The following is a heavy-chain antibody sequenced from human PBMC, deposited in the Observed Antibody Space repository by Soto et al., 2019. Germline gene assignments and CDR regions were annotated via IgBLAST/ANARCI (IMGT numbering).Heavy chain of an antibody. Sequence: GGSLRLSCAASGFTFSSYGMHWVRQAPGKGLEWVAVIWYDGSNKYYADSVKGRFTISRDNSKNTLYLQMNSLRAEDTAVYYCARELVWFGEGFDYYYYGMDVWGQGTTVTVSS. D-gene: IGHD3-10*01. V-gene: IGHV3-33*01. J-gene: IGHJ6*02. CDR2: IWYDGSNK. CDR1: GFTFSSYG. CDR3: ARELVWFGEGFDYYYYGMDV.